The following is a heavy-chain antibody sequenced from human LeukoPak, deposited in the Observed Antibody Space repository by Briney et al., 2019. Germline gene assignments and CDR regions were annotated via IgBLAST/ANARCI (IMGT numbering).Heavy chain of an antibody. D-gene: IGHD3-22*01. V-gene: IGHV4-39*01. CDR2: TYYSGST. CDR3: ARRAHYYDSSGEADY. CDR1: GGSISSSSYY. Sequence: SETLSLTCTVSGGSISSSSYYWGWIRQPPGKGLEWIGSTYYSGSTYYNPSLRSRVTISVDTSKNQFSLRLSSVTAADTAVYYCARRAHYYDSSGEADYWGQGSLVTVSS. J-gene: IGHJ4*02.